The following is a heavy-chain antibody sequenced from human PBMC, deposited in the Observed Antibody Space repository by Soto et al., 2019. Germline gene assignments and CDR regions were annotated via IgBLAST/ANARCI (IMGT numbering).Heavy chain of an antibody. J-gene: IGHJ4*02. CDR2: IYWDGDK. CDR3: AHRAYYYGSGSYYTH. Sequence: SGPTLVNPTQTLTLTCTFSGLSLITSGVGVGWIRQPPGKALEWLALIYWDGDKRYRPSLKSRLTIVKDTSKNLVILIMTNMGPEDTATYYCAHRAYYYGSGSYYTHWGQGILVTVSS. D-gene: IGHD3-10*01. V-gene: IGHV2-5*02. CDR1: GLSLITSGVG.